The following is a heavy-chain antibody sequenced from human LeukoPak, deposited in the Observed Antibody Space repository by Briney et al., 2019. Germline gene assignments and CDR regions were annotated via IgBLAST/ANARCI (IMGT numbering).Heavy chain of an antibody. J-gene: IGHJ3*02. CDR2: ISAYNGKT. CDR1: GYEFSSYG. V-gene: IGHV1-18*01. Sequence: ASVNVSCKASGYEFSSYGISWVRQAPGQGLEWMGWISAYNGKTKYAEKFQGGLTMTTETSTSTAYMELRSLTSADTAVYYCAKDSPRDDYVRGSYRYSRRGLDIWGQGTLVTASS. D-gene: IGHD3-16*02. CDR3: AKDSPRDDYVRGSYRYSRRGLDI.